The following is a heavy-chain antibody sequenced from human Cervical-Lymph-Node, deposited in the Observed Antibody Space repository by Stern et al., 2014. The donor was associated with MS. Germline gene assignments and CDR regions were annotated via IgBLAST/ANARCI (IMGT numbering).Heavy chain of an antibody. V-gene: IGHV1-2*06. J-gene: IGHJ4*02. CDR1: GYTFTDYY. Sequence: QVQLGQSGAEVKKPGASVKVSCKTFGYTFTDYYTNWVRQAPGQGLEWMGRINPKSGGADYGQRFQGRVTMTRDTSISTAYMELNRLTSDDTAIYYCVRGLDYMWGNFRRRDMEWGQGTLVTVSS. CDR3: VRGLDYMWGNFRRRDME. D-gene: IGHD3-16*02. CDR2: INPKSGGA.